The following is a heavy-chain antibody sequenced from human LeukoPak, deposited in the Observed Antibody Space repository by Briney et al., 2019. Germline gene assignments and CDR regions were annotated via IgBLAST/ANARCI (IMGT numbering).Heavy chain of an antibody. Sequence: SQTLSLTCAISGDSVSSNSVTWDWIRQSPSRGLEWLGRTYYRSTWYNDYAVSVRGRITVNPDTSKNQFSLHLNSVTPEDTAVYYCARRLTQCDCFDPWGQGILVTVSS. CDR1: GDSVSSNSVT. CDR3: ARRLTQCDCFDP. D-gene: IGHD2-21*02. V-gene: IGHV6-1*01. J-gene: IGHJ5*02. CDR2: TYYRSTWYN.